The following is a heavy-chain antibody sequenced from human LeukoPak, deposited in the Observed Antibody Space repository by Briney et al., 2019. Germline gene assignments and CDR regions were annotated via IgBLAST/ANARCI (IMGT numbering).Heavy chain of an antibody. CDR3: AREDSRRAAAGVLFWFDP. V-gene: IGHV4-34*01. D-gene: IGHD6-13*01. Sequence: SETLSLTCAVYGGSFSGYYWGWIRQPPGKGLEWIGEINHSGSTNYNPSLKSRVTISVGTSENQFSLKLSSVTAADTAVYYCAREDSRRAAAGVLFWFDPWGQGTLVTVSS. J-gene: IGHJ5*02. CDR1: GGSFSGYY. CDR2: INHSGST.